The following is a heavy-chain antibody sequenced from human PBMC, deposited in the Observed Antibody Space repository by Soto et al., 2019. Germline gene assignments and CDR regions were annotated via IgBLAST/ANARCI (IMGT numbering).Heavy chain of an antibody. CDR3: ARDAITMIEIGDVDFDY. D-gene: IGHD3-22*01. Sequence: QVPLVQSGAEVKKPGASVKVSCKASGYTCTSYGISWVRQAPGQGLEWMGWISAYNGNTNYAQKLQGRVTMTTDTSTSTAYMELRSLRSDDTAVYYCARDAITMIEIGDVDFDYWGQGTLVTVSS. V-gene: IGHV1-18*01. CDR1: GYTCTSYG. J-gene: IGHJ4*02. CDR2: ISAYNGNT.